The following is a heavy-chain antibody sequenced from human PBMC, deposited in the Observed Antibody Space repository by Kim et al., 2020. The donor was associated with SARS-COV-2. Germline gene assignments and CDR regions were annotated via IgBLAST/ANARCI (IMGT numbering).Heavy chain of an antibody. CDR2: IHYSGST. CDR3: ARKFNCFDP. J-gene: IGHJ5*02. CDR1: GDSISSSRYY. Sequence: SETLSLTCTVSGDSISSSRYYWGWIRQPPGKGLEWIGSIHYSGSTDYNPSLKSRVTISVDTSKNQFSLKLSSVTAADTAVYYCARKFNCFDPWSQGTLVTVS. V-gene: IGHV4-39*01.